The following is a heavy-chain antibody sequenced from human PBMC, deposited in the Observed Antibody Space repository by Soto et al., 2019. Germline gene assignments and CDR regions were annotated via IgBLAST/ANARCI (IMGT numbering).Heavy chain of an antibody. D-gene: IGHD6-6*01. CDR2: ISWNSGSI. V-gene: IGHV3-9*01. CDR3: AKDISEYSISAYFDY. CDR1: GFTFDDYA. J-gene: IGHJ4*02. Sequence: EVQLVESGGGLVQPGRSLRLSCAASGFTFDDYAMHWVRQAPGKGLEWVSGISWNSGSIGYADSVKGRFTISRDNAKNSLYLQMNSLRAEDTALYYCAKDISEYSISAYFDYWGQGTLVTVSS.